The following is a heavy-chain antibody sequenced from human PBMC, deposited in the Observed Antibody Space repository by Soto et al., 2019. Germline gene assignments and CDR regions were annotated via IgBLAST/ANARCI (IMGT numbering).Heavy chain of an antibody. D-gene: IGHD5-18*01. Sequence: EVQLVESGGGSVQPGRTLRLSCAASGFTFGDYAMHWVRQLPGRGLEWVSGVSWTNISFGYADSVKGRFTISRDNARNSLYLQMNSRRREDTALYYCAKDRNTAMVTGDFAYWGQGILVTVSS. CDR3: AKDRNTAMVTGDFAY. V-gene: IGHV3-9*01. CDR2: VSWTNISF. CDR1: GFTFGDYA. J-gene: IGHJ4*02.